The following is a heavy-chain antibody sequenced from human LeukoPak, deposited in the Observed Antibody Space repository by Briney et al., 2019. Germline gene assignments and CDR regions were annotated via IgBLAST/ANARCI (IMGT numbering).Heavy chain of an antibody. CDR1: GYTFTSYY. Sequence: GASVKVSCKASGYTFTSYYMHWVRQAPGQGLEWMGIINSSGGSRSYAQKFQGRVTMTRDTSTSTVYMELSSLRSEDTAVYYCARDVPADIAAAVGWFDPWGQGTLVTVSS. D-gene: IGHD6-13*01. J-gene: IGHJ5*02. CDR2: INSSGGSR. CDR3: ARDVPADIAAAVGWFDP. V-gene: IGHV1-46*01.